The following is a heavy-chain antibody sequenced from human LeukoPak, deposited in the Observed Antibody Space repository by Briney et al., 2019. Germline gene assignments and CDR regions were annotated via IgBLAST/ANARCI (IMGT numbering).Heavy chain of an antibody. V-gene: IGHV4-59*01. Sequence: SETLSLTCTVSGGSISSYYWSWIRQPPGKGLEWIGYIYSSGNTNYNPSLRSRLTISVDTSKNQFSLKLTSVTAADTAVYYCARAGGYVPYFDYWGQGALVTVSS. CDR1: GGSISSYY. CDR2: IYSSGNT. J-gene: IGHJ4*02. CDR3: ARAGGYVPYFDY. D-gene: IGHD5-12*01.